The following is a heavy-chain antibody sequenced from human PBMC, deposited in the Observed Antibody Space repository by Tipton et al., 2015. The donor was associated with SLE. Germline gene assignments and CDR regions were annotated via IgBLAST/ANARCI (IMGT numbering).Heavy chain of an antibody. D-gene: IGHD1-26*01. CDR3: ARQDGSYSSEYFQH. V-gene: IGHV4-34*01. Sequence: TLSLTCAVYGGSFSGYYWSWIRQPPGKGLEWIGEINHSGSTNYNPSLKSRVTISVDTSKNQFPLKLSSVTAADTAVYYCARQDGSYSSEYFQHWGQGTLVTVSS. J-gene: IGHJ1*01. CDR2: INHSGST. CDR1: GGSFSGYY.